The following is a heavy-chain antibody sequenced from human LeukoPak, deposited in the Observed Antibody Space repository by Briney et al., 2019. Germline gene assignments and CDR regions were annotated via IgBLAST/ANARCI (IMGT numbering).Heavy chain of an antibody. CDR3: TRRLAAAGNTLVDY. CDR1: GFTFSGSA. D-gene: IGHD6-13*01. V-gene: IGHV3-73*01. Sequence: GGSLRLSCAASGFTFSGSAMHWVRQASGKGLEWVGRIRSKANSYATAYAASVKGRFTISRDDSKNTAYLQMNSLKTEDTAVYYCTRRLAAAGNTLVDYWGQGTLVTVSS. J-gene: IGHJ4*02. CDR2: IRSKANSYAT.